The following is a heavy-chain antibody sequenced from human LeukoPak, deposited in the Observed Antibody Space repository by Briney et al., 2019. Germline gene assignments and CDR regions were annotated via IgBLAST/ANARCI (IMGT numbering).Heavy chain of an antibody. V-gene: IGHV4-59*01. CDR1: GGSTSSYY. D-gene: IGHD6-6*01. Sequence: SETLSLTCTVSGGSTSSYYWSWIRQPPGKGLEWIGYIYYSGSTNYNPSLKSRVTISVDTSKNQFSLKLSSVTAADTAVYYCARGLSSSLFDYWGQGTLVTVSS. CDR3: ARGLSSSLFDY. J-gene: IGHJ4*02. CDR2: IYYSGST.